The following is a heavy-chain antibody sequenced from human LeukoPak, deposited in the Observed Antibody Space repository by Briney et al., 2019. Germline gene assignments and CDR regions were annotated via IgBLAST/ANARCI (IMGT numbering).Heavy chain of an antibody. CDR3: ARETNFWSGYRWFDP. CDR1: GLTFSSYA. CDR2: ISYDGSNK. J-gene: IGHJ5*02. V-gene: IGHV3-30*01. Sequence: GGSLRLCCEASGLTFSSYAMHWVRQAPGEGLDWVALISYDGSNKYFADSVKGRFTISRDNSKNTLYLEMNSLRTEDTAVYYCARETNFWSGYRWFDPWGQGTLVTVSS. D-gene: IGHD3-3*01.